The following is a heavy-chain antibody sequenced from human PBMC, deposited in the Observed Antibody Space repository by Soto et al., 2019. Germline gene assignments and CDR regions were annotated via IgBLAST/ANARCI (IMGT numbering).Heavy chain of an antibody. CDR2: LDPEDGET. V-gene: IGHV1-24*01. J-gene: IGHJ4*02. CDR3: ASGGHYYDSSGYRNYFDY. Sequence: QVQLVQSGAEVKKPGASVKVSCKVSGYTLTELSMHWVRQAPGKGLEWMGGLDPEDGETIYAQKFQGRVTMTEDTSTDTAYMELSSLRSEDTAVYYCASGGHYYDSSGYRNYFDYWGQGTLVTVSS. CDR1: GYTLTELS. D-gene: IGHD3-22*01.